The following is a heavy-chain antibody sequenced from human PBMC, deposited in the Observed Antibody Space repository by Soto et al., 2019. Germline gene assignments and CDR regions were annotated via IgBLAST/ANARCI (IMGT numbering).Heavy chain of an antibody. V-gene: IGHV3-23*01. CDR1: GFTFSSYS. CDR3: VKKVSSGSGSQYFDF. J-gene: IGHJ4*02. D-gene: IGHD3-10*01. CDR2: FSTGGDGGTT. Sequence: PGGSLRLSCAASGFTFSSYSMSWVRQAPGKGLEWVSGFSTGGDGGTTYYIDSVKGRFTISRDNSKNMLFLQMNSLRGEDTAIYYCVKKVSSGSGSQYFDFWGQGILVTVSS.